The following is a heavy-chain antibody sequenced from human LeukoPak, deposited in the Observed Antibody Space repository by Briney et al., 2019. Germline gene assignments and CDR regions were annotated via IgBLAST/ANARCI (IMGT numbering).Heavy chain of an antibody. CDR2: ISSNGGST. J-gene: IGHJ4*02. CDR1: GFTFSSYA. D-gene: IGHD3-3*01. Sequence: PGGSLRLSCAASGFTFSSYAMHWVRQAPGKGLEYVSAISSNGGSTYYANSVKGRFTISRDNSKNTLYLQMGSLRAEDMAVYYCARVSTFGYFDYWGQGTLVTVSS. V-gene: IGHV3-64*01. CDR3: ARVSTFGYFDY.